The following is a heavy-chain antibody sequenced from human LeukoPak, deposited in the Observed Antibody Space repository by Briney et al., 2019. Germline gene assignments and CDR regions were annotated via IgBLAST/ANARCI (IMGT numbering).Heavy chain of an antibody. D-gene: IGHD3-22*01. CDR1: GFTFNNYA. CDR3: AKDSPWYDSSTYYYFDY. CDR2: ISGGGGTT. J-gene: IGHJ4*02. Sequence: AGGSLRLSCAGSGFTFNNYAMSWVRQAPGKGLEWVSAISGGGGTTYYADSVKGRFTISRDNSKDTLYLHMSGLRAEDTAVYFCAKDSPWYDSSTYYYFDYWGQGTLVTVSS. V-gene: IGHV3-23*01.